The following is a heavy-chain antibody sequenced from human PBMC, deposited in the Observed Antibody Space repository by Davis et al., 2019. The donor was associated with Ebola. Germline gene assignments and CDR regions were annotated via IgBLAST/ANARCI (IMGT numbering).Heavy chain of an antibody. CDR2: IIPIFGTA. Sequence: SVKVSCKASGGTFSSYAISWVRQAPGQGLEWMGGIIPIFGTANYAQKFQGRVTITADESTSTAYMELSSLRSEDTAVYYCARAKIVGATWKAFDIWGQGTMVTVSS. CDR1: GGTFSSYA. V-gene: IGHV1-69*13. J-gene: IGHJ3*02. D-gene: IGHD1-26*01. CDR3: ARAKIVGATWKAFDI.